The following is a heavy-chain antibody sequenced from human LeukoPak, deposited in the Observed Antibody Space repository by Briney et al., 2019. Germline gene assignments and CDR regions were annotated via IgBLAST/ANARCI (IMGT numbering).Heavy chain of an antibody. V-gene: IGHV4-30-2*01. CDR1: GGSISSGGYY. J-gene: IGHJ4*02. CDR2: INHSGST. Sequence: PSQSLSLTCTVSGGSISSGGYYWSWIRQPPGKGLEWIGEINHSGSTNYNPSLKSRVTISVDTSKNQFSLKLSSVTAADTAVYYCARAPLSTTVVTTYFDYWGQGTLVTVSS. CDR3: ARAPLSTTVVTTYFDY. D-gene: IGHD4-23*01.